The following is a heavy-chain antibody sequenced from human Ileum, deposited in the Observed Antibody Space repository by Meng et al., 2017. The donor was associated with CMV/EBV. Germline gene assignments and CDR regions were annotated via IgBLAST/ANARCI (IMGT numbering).Heavy chain of an antibody. CDR3: ARDRNWGSWFDP. CDR2: IYYRGST. CDR1: GFLISSSSDD. Sequence: QLQCAESAPVWVKPSETLSLSCSVVGFLISSSSDDWGWIRQSPGKGLEWIGSIYYRGSTYYNPSLKSRVTISVDTSNNQFSLNLESVTAADTATYYCARDRNWGSWFDPWGQGTLVTVSS. J-gene: IGHJ5*02. D-gene: IGHD7-27*01. V-gene: IGHV4-39*07.